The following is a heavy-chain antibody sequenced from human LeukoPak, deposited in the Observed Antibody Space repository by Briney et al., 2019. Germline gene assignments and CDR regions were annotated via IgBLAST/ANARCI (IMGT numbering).Heavy chain of an antibody. J-gene: IGHJ4*02. V-gene: IGHV1-69*13. CDR3: ARALGMVATEPLSDY. CDR2: IIPIFGTA. CDR1: GGTFSSYA. Sequence: SVKVSCKASGGTFSSYAISWVRQAPGHGLEWMGGIIPIFGTANYAQKFQGRVTITADESTSTAYMELSSLRSEDTAVYYCARALGMVATEPLSDYWGQGTLVTVSS. D-gene: IGHD5-12*01.